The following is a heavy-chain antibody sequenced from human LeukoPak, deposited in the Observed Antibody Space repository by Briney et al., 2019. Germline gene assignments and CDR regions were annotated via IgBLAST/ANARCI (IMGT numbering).Heavy chain of an antibody. Sequence: PGGSLRLSCAASGFTFSNAWMSWVRQAPGKGLEWVGRIKSKTDGETTDYAAPVKGRFTISRDDSKNTLYLQMNSLKTEDTAVYYCTTDPDGDLDYWGQGTLVTVSS. CDR3: TTDPDGDLDY. CDR2: IKSKTDGETT. J-gene: IGHJ4*02. D-gene: IGHD4-17*01. V-gene: IGHV3-15*01. CDR1: GFTFSNAW.